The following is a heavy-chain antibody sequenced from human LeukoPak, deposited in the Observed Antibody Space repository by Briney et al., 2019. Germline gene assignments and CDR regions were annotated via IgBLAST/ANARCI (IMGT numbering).Heavy chain of an antibody. D-gene: IGHD3-22*01. V-gene: IGHV1-69*13. CDR3: ARQSGYYARPFDY. J-gene: IGHJ4*02. CDR1: GGTFSSYA. Sequence: GASVKVSCKASGGTFSSYAISWVRQAPGQGLEWMGGIIPISGTANYAQKFQGRVTITADESTSTAYMELSSLRSEDTAVYYCARQSGYYARPFDYWGQGTLVTVSS. CDR2: IIPISGTA.